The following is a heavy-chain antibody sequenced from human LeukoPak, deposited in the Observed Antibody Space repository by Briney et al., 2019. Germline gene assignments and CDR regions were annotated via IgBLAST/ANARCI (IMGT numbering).Heavy chain of an antibody. Sequence: PGGSLRLSCAASGFTFSSYEMNWVRQAPGKGLEWVSYIGSGGSSIYYADSVKGRFTISRDNDKNSVHLQMNSLRAEDTAIYYCARAIAVAGPYYFDYWGPGTLVTVSS. CDR1: GFTFSSYE. CDR2: IGSGGSSI. V-gene: IGHV3-48*03. D-gene: IGHD6-19*01. CDR3: ARAIAVAGPYYFDY. J-gene: IGHJ4*02.